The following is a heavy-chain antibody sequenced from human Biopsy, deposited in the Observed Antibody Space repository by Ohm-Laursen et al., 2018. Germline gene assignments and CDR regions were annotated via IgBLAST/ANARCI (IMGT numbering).Heavy chain of an antibody. CDR3: ARGNSENNYYFAMDV. D-gene: IGHD1-26*01. J-gene: IGHJ6*02. CDR1: GFTFSIYA. CDR2: INSNGGTT. Sequence: GSLRLSCAAFGFTFSIYAIHWVRQAPGQGLEHVAAINSNGGTTYYVNSVKGRFTISRDNSKNTVSLQMGSLRSEDMAVYYCARGNSENNYYFAMDVWGQGTTVTVSS. V-gene: IGHV3-64*01.